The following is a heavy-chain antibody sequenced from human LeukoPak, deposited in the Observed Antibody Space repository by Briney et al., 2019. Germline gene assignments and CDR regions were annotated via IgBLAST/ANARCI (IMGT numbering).Heavy chain of an antibody. V-gene: IGHV5-51*01. Sequence: GESLKISCKGSGYSFTSYWIGWVRQMPGKGLEWMGIIYPGDSDTRYSPSFQGQVTISADKSISTAYLQWSSLKASDTAMYYCARPRFPRWNDCSSTSCYSYYGMDVWGQGTTVTASS. CDR3: ARPRFPRWNDCSSTSCYSYYGMDV. CDR2: IYPGDSDT. D-gene: IGHD2-2*02. CDR1: GYSFTSYW. J-gene: IGHJ6*02.